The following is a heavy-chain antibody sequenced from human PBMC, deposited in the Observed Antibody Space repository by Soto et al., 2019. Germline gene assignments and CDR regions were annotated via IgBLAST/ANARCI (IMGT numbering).Heavy chain of an antibody. CDR2: IWYDGSNK. CDR1: GSTFSSYG. J-gene: IGHJ1*01. V-gene: IGHV3-33*01. Sequence: GGSLRLSCAASGSTFSSYGMHWVRQAPGKGLEWVAVIWYDGSNKYYADSVKDRFTISRDNSKNTLYLQMNSLRAEDTAVYYCARTAMRGELLQYFQHWGQGTLVTVSS. CDR3: ARTAMRGELLQYFQH. D-gene: IGHD1-26*01.